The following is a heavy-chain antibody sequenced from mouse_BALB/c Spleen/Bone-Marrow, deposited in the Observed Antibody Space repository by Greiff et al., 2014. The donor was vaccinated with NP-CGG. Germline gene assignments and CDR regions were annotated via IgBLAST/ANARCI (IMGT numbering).Heavy chain of an antibody. V-gene: IGHV5-6-3*01. D-gene: IGHD3-2*02. CDR1: GFTFSNYG. J-gene: IGHJ2*01. CDR2: INSNGGIT. CDR3: AKNQEAFDY. Sequence: EVQLVESGGGLVQPGGSLKLSCAASGFTFSNYGMSWVRQTPDKRLELVATINSNGGITYYPDSVKGRFTISRDNAKNTLYLQMSSLKSEDTAMYYYAKNQEAFDYWGQGTTLTVSS.